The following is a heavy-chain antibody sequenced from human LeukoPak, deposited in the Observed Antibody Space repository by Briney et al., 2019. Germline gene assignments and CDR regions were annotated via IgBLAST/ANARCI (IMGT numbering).Heavy chain of an antibody. CDR3: ASSDGYNYYFDY. J-gene: IGHJ4*02. Sequence: GGSLRLSCAASGFTFSDYYMSWIRQAPGKGLEWVSYISSSGSTIYYADSVKGRFTISRDNAKNSLYLQMNSLKAEDTAVYYCASSDGYNYYFDYWGQGTLVTVSS. V-gene: IGHV3-11*01. CDR2: ISSSGSTI. CDR1: GFTFSDYY. D-gene: IGHD5-24*01.